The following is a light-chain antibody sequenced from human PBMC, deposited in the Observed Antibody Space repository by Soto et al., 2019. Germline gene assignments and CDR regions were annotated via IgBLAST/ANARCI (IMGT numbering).Light chain of an antibody. CDR3: SSYTSSSPRV. CDR1: SSDVGGYNY. CDR2: DVS. Sequence: QAASVSGSPGQSITISCTGTSSDVGGYNYVSWYQQHPGKAPKLMIYDVSNRPSGVSNRFSGSKSGNTASLTISGLQAEDEADYYCSSYTSSSPRVFGTGTKLTVL. V-gene: IGLV2-14*01. J-gene: IGLJ1*01.